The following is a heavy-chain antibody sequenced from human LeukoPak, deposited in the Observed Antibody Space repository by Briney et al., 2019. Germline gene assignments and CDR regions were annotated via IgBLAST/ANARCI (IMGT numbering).Heavy chain of an antibody. CDR3: ARREGRSASPFFFDS. D-gene: IGHD6-6*01. CDR1: GYTFTKYG. V-gene: IGHV1-18*01. Sequence: ASVTVSCTASGYTFTKYGLNWVRQAPGQGLQWMGWISCYNGHTHYAQNFQGRVTMTTDTSTNTAYMELRSLRSDDTAVYYCARREGRSASPFFFDSWGQGALVTVSS. CDR2: ISCYNGHT. J-gene: IGHJ4*02.